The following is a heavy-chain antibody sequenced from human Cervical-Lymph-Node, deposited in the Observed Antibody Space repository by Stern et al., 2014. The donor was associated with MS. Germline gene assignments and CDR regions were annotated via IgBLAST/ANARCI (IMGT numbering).Heavy chain of an antibody. CDR3: ARARVGDYARSPHLDS. D-gene: IGHD4-17*01. Sequence: EVQLLESGGGLVKPGGSLRLSCDASGFTFSHYSINWVRQASGQGLEWISSISNNSAHTSYADSVEGRFTISRDSAKDSVSLHMVSLRAEDTAVYYCARARVGDYARSPHLDSWGQGTLVTVSS. CDR2: ISNNSAHT. J-gene: IGHJ4*02. V-gene: IGHV3-21*01. CDR1: GFTFSHYS.